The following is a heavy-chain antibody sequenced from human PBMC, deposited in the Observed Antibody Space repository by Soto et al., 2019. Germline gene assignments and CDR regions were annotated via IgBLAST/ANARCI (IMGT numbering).Heavy chain of an antibody. CDR3: ARNLWFGELRVYQTQYNWLDP. D-gene: IGHD3-10*01. CDR2: TYYRSKWYN. J-gene: IGHJ5*02. Sequence: PSQTLSLTCAISGDSVSSNSAAWNWIRQSPSRGLEWLGRTYYRSKWYNDYAVSVKSRITINPDTSKNQFSLQLNSVTPEDTAVYYCARNLWFGELRVYQTQYNWLDPWGQGTLVTVSS. V-gene: IGHV6-1*01. CDR1: GDSVSSNSAA.